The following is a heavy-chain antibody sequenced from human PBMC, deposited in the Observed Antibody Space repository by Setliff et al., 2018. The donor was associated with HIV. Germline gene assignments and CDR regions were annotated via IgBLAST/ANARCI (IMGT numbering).Heavy chain of an antibody. CDR1: GGSVSDYY. Sequence: SETLSLTCTVSGGSVSDYYWSWIRQPPGGGLEWIGYIYYSGNTNYKPSLKRRVTISVDTSKNQFSLKLRSVTAADTAVYYCARERSSGYHSYYYHYGMDVWGQGTTVTVSS. V-gene: IGHV4-59*02. J-gene: IGHJ6*02. CDR3: ARERSSGYHSYYYHYGMDV. CDR2: IYYSGNT. D-gene: IGHD3-22*01.